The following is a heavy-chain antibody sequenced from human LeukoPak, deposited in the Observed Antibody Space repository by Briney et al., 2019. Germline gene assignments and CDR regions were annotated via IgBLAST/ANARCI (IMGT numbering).Heavy chain of an antibody. CDR3: ARDRDSGWYGWYDP. Sequence: PSETLSLTCTVSGVSIGIYYWNWIRQPPGKGLEWIGSVYYTGDTHYNPSLKSRVSVSVDTSRNELYLNLKSVSAADTATYFCARDRDSGWYGWYDPWGRGILVTVSS. J-gene: IGHJ5*02. V-gene: IGHV4-59*01. CDR2: VYYTGDT. D-gene: IGHD6-19*01. CDR1: GVSIGIYY.